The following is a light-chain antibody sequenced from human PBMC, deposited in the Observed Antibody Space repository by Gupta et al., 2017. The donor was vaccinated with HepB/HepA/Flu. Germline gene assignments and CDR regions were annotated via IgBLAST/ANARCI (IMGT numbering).Light chain of an antibody. CDR2: AAS. Sequence: DIQLTQSPSFLSASVGDRVTITCRASQGISSYLAWYQQKPGKAPKLLIYAASTLQRGVPSRFSGSGSGTEFTLTISSLQPEDFATYYCQQRNSDPPMCSFGQGTKLEIK. CDR1: QGISSY. V-gene: IGKV1-9*01. CDR3: QQRNSDPPMCS. J-gene: IGKJ2*04.